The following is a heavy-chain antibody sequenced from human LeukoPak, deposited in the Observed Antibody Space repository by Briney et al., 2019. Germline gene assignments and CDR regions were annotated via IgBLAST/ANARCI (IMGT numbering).Heavy chain of an antibody. D-gene: IGHD3-10*01. CDR3: AKSIGYGLIDI. Sequence: SETLSLTCTVSSGSISTSNYYWGWVRQPPGKALEWIGNIFYSGSTYYSPSLKSRVTISLDTSRNQFSLKLNSVTAADTAVYYCAKSIGYGLIDIWGQGTMVTVSS. V-gene: IGHV4-39*07. CDR2: IFYSGST. CDR1: SGSISTSNYY. J-gene: IGHJ3*02.